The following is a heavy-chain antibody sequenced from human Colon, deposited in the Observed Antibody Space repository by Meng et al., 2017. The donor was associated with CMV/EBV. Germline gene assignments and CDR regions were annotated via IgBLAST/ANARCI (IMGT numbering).Heavy chain of an antibody. CDR1: GFTFSNAW. CDR3: ARALSGDGMDV. CDR2: ISENARTT. V-gene: IGHV3-11*01. D-gene: IGHD3-10*01. J-gene: IGHJ6*02. Sequence: GGSLRLSCAASGFTFSNAWMSWVRQAPGKGLEWVAYISENARTTYYAESVKGRFTISRDNAKNSLYLQMNSLRAEDTALYYCARALSGDGMDVWGQGTTVTVSS.